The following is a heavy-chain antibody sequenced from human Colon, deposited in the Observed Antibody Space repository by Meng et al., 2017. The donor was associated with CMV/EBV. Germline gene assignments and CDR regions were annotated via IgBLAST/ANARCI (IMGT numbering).Heavy chain of an antibody. CDR3: TADVPEAGKGEFDY. CDR2: IRGNGGSA. J-gene: IGHJ4*02. CDR1: GFTFSGYT. V-gene: IGHV3-23*01. D-gene: IGHD6-19*01. Sequence: GGSLRLSCAASGFTFSGYTMTWVRQAPGKGLEWVSRIRGNGGSAAYADSVQDRFTISRDNSQNTLYLQMNSLKTEDTAVYYCTADVPEAGKGEFDYWGQGTLVTVSS.